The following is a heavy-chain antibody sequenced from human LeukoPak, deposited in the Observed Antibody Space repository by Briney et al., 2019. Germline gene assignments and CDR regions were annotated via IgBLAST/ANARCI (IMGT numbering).Heavy chain of an antibody. CDR2: IYYSGST. CDR3: ARIEDSGSYMS. Sequence: SETLSLTCTVSGGSISSYYWSWIRQPPGKGLEWIGYIYYSGSTNYNPSLKSRVTISVDTSKNQFSLKLSSVTAADTAVYYCARIEDSGSYMSWGQGTLVTVSS. D-gene: IGHD1-26*01. V-gene: IGHV4-59*01. CDR1: GGSISSYY. J-gene: IGHJ4*02.